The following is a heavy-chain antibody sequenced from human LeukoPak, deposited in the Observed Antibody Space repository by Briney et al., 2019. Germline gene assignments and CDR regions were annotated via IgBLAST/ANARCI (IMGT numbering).Heavy chain of an antibody. CDR3: ARHRDYPYAFDI. J-gene: IGHJ3*02. D-gene: IGHD4-17*01. CDR1: GYTFTSYA. Sequence: ASVKVSCKASGYTFTSYAMNWVRQATGQGLEWMGWMNPNSGNTGYAQKFQGRVTITRNTSISTAYMELSSLRSEDTAVYYCARHRDYPYAFDIWGQGTMVTVSS. V-gene: IGHV1-8*03. CDR2: MNPNSGNT.